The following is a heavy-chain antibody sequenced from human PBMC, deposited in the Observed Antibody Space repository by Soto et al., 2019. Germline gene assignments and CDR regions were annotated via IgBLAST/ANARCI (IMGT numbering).Heavy chain of an antibody. CDR3: TVSSWTGGGLDF. J-gene: IGHJ4*01. D-gene: IGHD6-13*01. CDR1: GYTFTSWD. V-gene: IGHV1-8*01. Sequence: ASVKVSCKASGYTFTSWDVYWVRQAAGQGLEWMGYMNPRSGNTGYEQKFQGRVTMTRDTSISTAYMVLSSLTSDDTAVYYCTVSSWTGGGLDFSGQGPPVTVSS. CDR2: MNPRSGNT.